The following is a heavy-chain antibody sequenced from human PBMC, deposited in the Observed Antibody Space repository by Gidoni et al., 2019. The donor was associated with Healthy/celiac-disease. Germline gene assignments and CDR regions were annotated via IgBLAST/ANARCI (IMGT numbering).Heavy chain of an antibody. J-gene: IGHJ4*02. CDR2: IRGSGGST. Sequence: EVQLLESGGGLVQPGGSLRLSCAASGFTFSSYAMSWVRQAPGKGLEWCAAIRGSGGSTYYADSVKGRFTISRDNSKNTLYLQMNSLRAEDTAVYYCAKDPYLRPTTVTTRDIDYWGQGTLVTVSS. CDR3: AKDPYLRPTTVTTRDIDY. D-gene: IGHD4-17*01. V-gene: IGHV3-23*01. CDR1: GFTFSSYA.